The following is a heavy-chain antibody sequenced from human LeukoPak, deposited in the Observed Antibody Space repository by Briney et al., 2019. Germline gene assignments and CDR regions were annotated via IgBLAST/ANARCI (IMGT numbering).Heavy chain of an antibody. V-gene: IGHV4-30-2*01. D-gene: IGHD5-12*01. CDR3: ARVDIVATIIDY. Sequence: SETLSLTCAVSGGSLSSGGYSWSWLRQPPGKGLEWIGYIYHSGSTYYNPSLKSRVTISVDRSKNQFSPKLSSVTAADTAVYYCARVDIVATIIDYWGQGTLVTVSS. CDR2: IYHSGST. J-gene: IGHJ4*02. CDR1: GGSLSSGGYS.